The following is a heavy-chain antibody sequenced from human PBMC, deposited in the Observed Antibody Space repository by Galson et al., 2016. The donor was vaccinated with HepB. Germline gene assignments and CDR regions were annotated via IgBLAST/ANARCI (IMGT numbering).Heavy chain of an antibody. CDR3: TGGRSSGWYADN. CDR1: GGSISSGSYY. J-gene: IGHJ4*02. V-gene: IGHV4-61*02. CDR2: IYTSGSP. Sequence: TLSLTCTVSGGSISSGSYYWSWIRQPAGKGLEWIGRIYTSGSPNYNPSLTSRVTISVDTSKNQFSLKLSSVTAADTAVYYCTGGRSSGWYADNWGQGTLVTVSS. D-gene: IGHD6-19*01.